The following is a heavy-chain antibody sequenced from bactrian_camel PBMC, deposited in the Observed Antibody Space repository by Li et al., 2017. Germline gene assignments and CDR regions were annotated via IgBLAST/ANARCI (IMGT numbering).Heavy chain of an antibody. CDR3: ASGGVLWVGSY. J-gene: IGHJ4*01. Sequence: DVQLVESGGGLAQPGDSLKVSCKFTGFTSSRAYMTWVRQAPGKGLEWVSAIAADGSSATYADSVKGRFTISRDNTKKMMSLQMNSLKIEDSGVYYCASGGVLWVGSYWGQGTQVTVS. V-gene: IGHV3S40*01. CDR2: IAADGSSA. CDR1: GFTSSRAY. D-gene: IGHD5*01.